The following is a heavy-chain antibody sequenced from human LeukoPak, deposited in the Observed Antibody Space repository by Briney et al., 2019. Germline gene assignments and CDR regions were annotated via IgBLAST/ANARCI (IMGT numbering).Heavy chain of an antibody. V-gene: IGHV3-21*01. D-gene: IGHD4-17*01. Sequence: PGGSLRLSCAASGFTFSSYSVNWVRQAPGKGLEWVSSISSSNAYIYYADSVKGRFTISRDNAKNSLYLQMNSLRAEDTAVYFCARTTVTPSWFDPWGQGTLVTVSS. J-gene: IGHJ5*02. CDR2: ISSSNAYI. CDR1: GFTFSSYS. CDR3: ARTTVTPSWFDP.